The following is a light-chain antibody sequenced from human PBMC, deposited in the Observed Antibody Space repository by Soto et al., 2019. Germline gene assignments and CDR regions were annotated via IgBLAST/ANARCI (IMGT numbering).Light chain of an antibody. Sequence: EIVMTQSPATLSVSPGERATLSCRASQSVSSYLAWYQQKPGQAPRLLIYDTSIRASGIPARFSGSGSGTDFTLTISSLDPEDFAVYYCQQRSNRPLTFGQGTRLENK. CDR2: DTS. CDR3: QQRSNRPLT. CDR1: QSVSSY. V-gene: IGKV3-11*01. J-gene: IGKJ5*01.